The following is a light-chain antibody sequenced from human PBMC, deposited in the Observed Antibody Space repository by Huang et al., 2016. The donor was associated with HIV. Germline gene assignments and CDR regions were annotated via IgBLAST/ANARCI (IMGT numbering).Light chain of an antibody. V-gene: IGKV3-20*01. CDR2: GAS. Sequence: IVLTQSPGTLSLSPGERATLSCRASLSVSSAFLAWYQQKPGQAPRLLIYGASSRATGIPDRCSGSGSGTDFTLTISRLEPGDFAVYYCQQYGTSPYTFGQGTKLEIK. J-gene: IGKJ2*01. CDR3: QQYGTSPYT. CDR1: LSVSSAF.